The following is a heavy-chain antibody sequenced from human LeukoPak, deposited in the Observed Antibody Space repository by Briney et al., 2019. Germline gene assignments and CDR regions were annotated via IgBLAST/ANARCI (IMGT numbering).Heavy chain of an antibody. CDR2: ISSSGNTI. Sequence: GGSLGLSCAASGFTFSDYYMHWIRQAPGKGLEWVSYISSSGNTIYYADSVKGRFTISRDNAKNSLYLQMNSLRAEDTSVYYCARVGDNYNEYVDYWGQGSLVTVSS. J-gene: IGHJ4*02. D-gene: IGHD4/OR15-4a*01. V-gene: IGHV3-11*04. CDR1: GFTFSDYY. CDR3: ARVGDNYNEYVDY.